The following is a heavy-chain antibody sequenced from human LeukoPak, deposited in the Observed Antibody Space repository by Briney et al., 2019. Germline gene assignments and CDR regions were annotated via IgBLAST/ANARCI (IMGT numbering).Heavy chain of an antibody. Sequence: GASVTVSCTASGYTFTSYDINWVRQATGQGLEWMGWMNPNSGNTGYAQKFQGRVTMTRNTSISTAYMELSSLRSEDTAVYYCARSGQWPYDWFDPWGQGTLVTVSS. V-gene: IGHV1-8*01. J-gene: IGHJ5*02. CDR2: MNPNSGNT. CDR1: GYTFTSYD. CDR3: ARSGQWPYDWFDP. D-gene: IGHD6-19*01.